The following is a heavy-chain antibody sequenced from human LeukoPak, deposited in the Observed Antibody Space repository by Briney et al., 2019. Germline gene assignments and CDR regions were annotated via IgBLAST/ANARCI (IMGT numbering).Heavy chain of an antibody. J-gene: IGHJ6*03. D-gene: IGHD2/OR15-2a*01. CDR1: GFTFDDYA. Sequence: GGSLILSCAGSGFTFDDYAMHWVRQTPGKGLEWVSGTSWNSGNLAYADFVGGRFTSFIDNAKNSLSLQMNSLSDEDTAVYYCAKDAYGGATFFYYMDVWGKGTTVTVSS. V-gene: IGHV3-9*01. CDR2: TSWNSGNL. CDR3: AKDAYGGATFFYYMDV.